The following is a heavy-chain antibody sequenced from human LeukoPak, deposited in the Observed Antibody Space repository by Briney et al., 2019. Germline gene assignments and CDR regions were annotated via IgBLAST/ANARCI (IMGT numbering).Heavy chain of an antibody. Sequence: GGSLRLSCAASGFTFSSYEMNWVRQAPGKGLEWVSYISSSGSTIYYADSVKGRFTISRDNAKNSLYLQMNSLRAEDTAVYYCARDRDIVVDDAFDIWGQGTMVTVSS. D-gene: IGHD2-15*01. V-gene: IGHV3-48*03. CDR2: ISSSGSTI. CDR1: GFTFSSYE. J-gene: IGHJ3*02. CDR3: ARDRDIVVDDAFDI.